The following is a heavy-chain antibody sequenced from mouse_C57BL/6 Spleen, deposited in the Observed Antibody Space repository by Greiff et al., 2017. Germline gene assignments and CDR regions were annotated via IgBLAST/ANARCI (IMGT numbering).Heavy chain of an antibody. V-gene: IGHV1-50*01. Sequence: QVQLQQPGAELVKPGASVKLSCKASGYTFTSYWMQWVKQRPGPGLEWIGEIDPSESYTNYNQKFKGKATLTVDTSSSTAYMQLSSLTSEDSAVYYCARRVLRPVAGGYWGQGTTLTVSS. CDR3: ARRVLRPVAGGY. J-gene: IGHJ2*01. D-gene: IGHD1-2*01. CDR1: GYTFTSYW. CDR2: IDPSESYT.